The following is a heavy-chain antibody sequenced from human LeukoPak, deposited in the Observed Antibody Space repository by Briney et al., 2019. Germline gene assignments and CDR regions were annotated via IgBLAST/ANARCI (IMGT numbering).Heavy chain of an antibody. Sequence: SETLSLTCTVSGGSISTYYWSWIRQPPGKGLEWIGDTYYSGSTNYNPSLKSRVTISVDTSKNQFSLRLNSVTAADTAVYYCARGVSSSWYPIDYWGQGTLVTVSS. J-gene: IGHJ4*02. D-gene: IGHD6-13*01. V-gene: IGHV4-59*01. CDR2: TYYSGST. CDR1: GGSISTYY. CDR3: ARGVSSSWYPIDY.